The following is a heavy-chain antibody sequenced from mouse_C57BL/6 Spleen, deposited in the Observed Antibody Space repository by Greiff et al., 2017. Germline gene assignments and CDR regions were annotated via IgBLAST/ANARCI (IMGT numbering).Heavy chain of an antibody. V-gene: IGHV1-64*01. CDR2: IHPNSGST. J-gene: IGHJ2*01. D-gene: IGHD1-1*01. CDR3: ARRGDMDYGSHYFDY. CDR1: GYTFTSYW. Sequence: QVQLQQPGAELVKPGASVKLSCKASGYTFTSYWMHWVKQRPGQGLEWIGMIHPNSGSTNYNEKFKSKATLTVDKSSSTTYMQLSSLTSEDSAVYYCARRGDMDYGSHYFDYWGQGTTLTVSS.